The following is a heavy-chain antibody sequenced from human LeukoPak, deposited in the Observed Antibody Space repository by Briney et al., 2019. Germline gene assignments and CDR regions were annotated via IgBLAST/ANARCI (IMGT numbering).Heavy chain of an antibody. CDR1: GGSISSGDYY. CDR2: IYHSGIT. CDR3: ARIGNSYYYDSSGLDAFDI. D-gene: IGHD3-22*01. Sequence: SETLSLTCTASGGSISSGDYYLSWIRQPPGKGLEWIGHIYHSGITYYNPSLKSRVTFLVDTSKNQFSLKLSSVTAADTAVYYCARIGNSYYYDSSGLDAFDIWGQGTMVTVSS. J-gene: IGHJ3*02. V-gene: IGHV4-30-4*08.